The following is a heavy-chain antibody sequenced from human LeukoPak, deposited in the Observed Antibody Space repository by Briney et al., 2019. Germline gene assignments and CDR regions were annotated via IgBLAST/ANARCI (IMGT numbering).Heavy chain of an antibody. J-gene: IGHJ4*02. CDR2: INSDGSST. V-gene: IGHV3-74*01. CDR3: AKDIFPAGYCSSTSCYFFDY. CDR1: GFTFSTYW. Sequence: GGSLRLSCAASGFTFSTYWIHWVRQAPGKGLVWVSRINSDGSSTSYADSVKGRFTISRDNAKNTLYLQMNSLRAEDTAVYYCAKDIFPAGYCSSTSCYFFDYWGQGTLVTVSS. D-gene: IGHD2-2*01.